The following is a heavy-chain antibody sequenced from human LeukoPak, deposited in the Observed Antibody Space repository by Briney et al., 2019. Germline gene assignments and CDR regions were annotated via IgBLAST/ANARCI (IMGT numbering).Heavy chain of an antibody. D-gene: IGHD3-10*01. J-gene: IGHJ4*02. V-gene: IGHV3-9*01. CDR1: GFTFDDYA. Sequence: GGSLRLSCAASGFTFDDYAMHWVRQAPGKGLEWVSGISWNSGSIGYADSVKGRFTISRDNAKNSLYLQMNSLRPEDTAFYYCAKSIEGSGSYYNSYFDYWGQGTLVTVSS. CDR2: ISWNSGSI. CDR3: AKSIEGSGSYYNSYFDY.